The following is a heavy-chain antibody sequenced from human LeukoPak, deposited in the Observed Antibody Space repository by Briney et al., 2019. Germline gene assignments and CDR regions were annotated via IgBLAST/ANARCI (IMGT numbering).Heavy chain of an antibody. V-gene: IGHV3-23*01. J-gene: IGHJ4*02. Sequence: GGSLRLSCAASGFTFSSYAMSWVRQAPGKGVEWVSAISGSGGSTYYAASVKGRFTISRDNSKNTLYLQMNSLRAEDTAVYYCGSGITPKYYFDYWGQGTLVTVSS. CDR3: GSGITPKYYFDY. CDR1: GFTFSSYA. D-gene: IGHD1-7*01. CDR2: ISGSGGST.